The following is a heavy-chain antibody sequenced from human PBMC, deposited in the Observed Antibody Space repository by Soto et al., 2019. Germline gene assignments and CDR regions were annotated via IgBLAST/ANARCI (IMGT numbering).Heavy chain of an antibody. CDR2: ISGSGGST. V-gene: IGHV3-23*01. CDR1: GFTFSSYA. D-gene: IGHD5-18*01. CDR3: AKGVSGYSYGPLDY. J-gene: IGHJ4*02. Sequence: PWGSLRLSCAASGFTFSSYAMSWVRQAPGKGLEWVSAISGSGGSTYYADSVKGRFTISRDNSKNTLYLQMNSLRAEDTAVYYCAKGVSGYSYGPLDYWGQGTLVTVSS.